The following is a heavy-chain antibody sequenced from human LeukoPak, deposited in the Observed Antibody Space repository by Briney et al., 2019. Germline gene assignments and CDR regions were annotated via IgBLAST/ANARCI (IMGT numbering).Heavy chain of an antibody. Sequence: SETLSLTCTVSGGSISSGGYYWSWIRQHPGKGLEWIGYIYYSGSTYYNPSLKSRVTISVDTSKNQFSLKLSSVTAADTAVYYCASGSYSSGWYLLDYWGQGTLVTVSS. V-gene: IGHV4-31*03. CDR2: IYYSGST. CDR1: GGSISSGGYY. D-gene: IGHD6-19*01. J-gene: IGHJ4*02. CDR3: ASGSYSSGWYLLDY.